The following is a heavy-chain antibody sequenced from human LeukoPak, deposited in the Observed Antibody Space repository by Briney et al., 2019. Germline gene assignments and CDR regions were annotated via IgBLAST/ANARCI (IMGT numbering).Heavy chain of an antibody. CDR2: IKEDGTQK. J-gene: IGHJ4*02. V-gene: IGHV3-7*01. CDR1: GFTFKNFW. CDR3: VRGGWELDY. D-gene: IGHD4-23*01. Sequence: GGSLRLSCAASGFTFKNFWMAWVRQAPGMGLEWVAHIKEDGTQKFYVDSVEGRFAISKDDAKNALYLQMNSLRAEDIAIYYCVRGGWELDYWGQGTLVTVSS.